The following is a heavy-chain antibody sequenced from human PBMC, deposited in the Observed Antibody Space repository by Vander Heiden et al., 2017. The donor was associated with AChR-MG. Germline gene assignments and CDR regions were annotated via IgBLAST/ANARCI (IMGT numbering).Heavy chain of an antibody. CDR2: ISYDGSNK. J-gene: IGHJ6*02. V-gene: IGHV3-30*18. CDR3: AKDQDYYYYGMDV. CDR1: GFTFSSYG. Sequence: QVQLVESGGGVVQPGRSLRPSCAASGFTFSSYGMHWVRQAPGKGLEWVAVISYDGSNKYYADSVKGRFTISRDNSKNTLYLQMNSLRAEDTAVYYCAKDQDYYYYGMDVWGQGTTVTVSS.